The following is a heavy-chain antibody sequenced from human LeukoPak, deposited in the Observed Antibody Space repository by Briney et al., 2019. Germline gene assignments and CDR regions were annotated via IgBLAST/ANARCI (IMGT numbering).Heavy chain of an antibody. CDR1: GGSISSYY. J-gene: IGHJ4*02. CDR2: ISGSGGST. CDR3: AKHYYDSSGYYPY. V-gene: IGHV3-23*01. D-gene: IGHD3-22*01. Sequence: ETLSLTCTVSGGSISSYYWSWVRQAPGKGLEWVSAISGSGGSTYYADSVKGRFTISRDNSKNTLYLQMNSLRAEDTAVYYCAKHYYDSSGYYPYWGQGTLVTVSS.